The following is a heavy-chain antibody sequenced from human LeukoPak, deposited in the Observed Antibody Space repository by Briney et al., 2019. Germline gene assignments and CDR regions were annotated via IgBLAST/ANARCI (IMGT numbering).Heavy chain of an antibody. CDR2: ISGSGGST. D-gene: IGHD1-26*01. CDR3: AKDYSGSSWGYYYYMDV. V-gene: IGHV3-23*01. J-gene: IGHJ6*03. Sequence: GGSLRLSCATSGFTFSSYAMSWVRQAPGKGLEWVSGISGSGGSTYYADSVKGRFTISRDNSKNTLYLQMNSLRAEDTAVYYCAKDYSGSSWGYYYYMDVWGKGTTVTVSS. CDR1: GFTFSSYA.